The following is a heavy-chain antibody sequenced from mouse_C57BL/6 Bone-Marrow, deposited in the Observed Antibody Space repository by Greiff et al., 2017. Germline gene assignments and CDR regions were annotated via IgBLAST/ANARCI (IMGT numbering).Heavy chain of an antibody. V-gene: IGHV1-4*01. CDR2: INPSSGYN. J-gene: IGHJ2*01. Sequence: VQLQQSGAELARPGASVTMSCKASGYTFTSYTMHWVKQRPGPGLEWIGYINPSSGYNKYNQKFKDKATLTADKSSSTAYMQLSSLTSEDSAVYYCARYGNSYYFDYWGQGTTLTVSS. CDR3: ARYGNSYYFDY. D-gene: IGHD2-1*01. CDR1: GYTFTSYT.